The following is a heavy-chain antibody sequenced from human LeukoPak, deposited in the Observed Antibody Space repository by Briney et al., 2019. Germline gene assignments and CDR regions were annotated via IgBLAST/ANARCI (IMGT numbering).Heavy chain of an antibody. D-gene: IGHD6-13*01. CDR3: ARSASEAAAGEDWFDP. CDR1: GYTFTGYY. J-gene: IGHJ5*02. CDR2: INPNSGGT. Sequence: ASVKVSCKTSGYTFTGYYMHWVRQAPGRGLEWMGWINPNSGGTNYAQKFQGRVTMTRDTSISTAYMELSRLRSDDTAVYYCARSASEAAAGEDWFDPWGQGTLVTVSS. V-gene: IGHV1-2*02.